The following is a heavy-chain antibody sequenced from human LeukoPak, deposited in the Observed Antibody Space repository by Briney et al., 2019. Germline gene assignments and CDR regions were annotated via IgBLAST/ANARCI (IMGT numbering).Heavy chain of an antibody. CDR1: GGSFSGYY. CDR3: ARRGDIVVVPAAIGYFDY. Sequence: SETLSLTCAVYGGSFSGYYWSWIRQPPGKGLEWIGEISHSGSTNYNPSLKSRVTISVDTSKNQFSLKLSSVTAADTAVYYCARRGDIVVVPAAIGYFDYWGQGTLVTVSS. J-gene: IGHJ4*02. V-gene: IGHV4-34*01. D-gene: IGHD2-2*01. CDR2: ISHSGST.